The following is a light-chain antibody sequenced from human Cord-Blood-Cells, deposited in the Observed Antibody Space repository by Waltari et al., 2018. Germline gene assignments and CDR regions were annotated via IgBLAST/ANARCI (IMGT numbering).Light chain of an antibody. CDR2: DAS. CDR1: QSISSW. Sequence: DIQLTQSPSTLSASVGDRVIITCRASQSISSWLSWYQKKPGKAPKLLIYDASSMESGVPSRFSGSGSGTEFTLTISSLQPDDFANYYCQQYNSYLTFGGGTKVEIK. J-gene: IGKJ4*01. CDR3: QQYNSYLT. V-gene: IGKV1-5*01.